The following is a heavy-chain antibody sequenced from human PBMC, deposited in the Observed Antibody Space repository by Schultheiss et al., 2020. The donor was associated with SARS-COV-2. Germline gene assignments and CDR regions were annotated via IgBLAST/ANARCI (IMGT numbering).Heavy chain of an antibody. J-gene: IGHJ6*03. CDR2: ISAYNGNT. Sequence: ASVKVSCKASGYTFTSYGISWVRQAPGQGLEWMGWISAYNGNTNYAQKLQGRVTMTTDTSTSTAYMELRSLRSDDTAVYYCARDYGGNSVRLYYYYYMDVWGKGTTVTVSS. V-gene: IGHV1-18*01. D-gene: IGHD4-23*01. CDR1: GYTFTSYG. CDR3: ARDYGGNSVRLYYYYYMDV.